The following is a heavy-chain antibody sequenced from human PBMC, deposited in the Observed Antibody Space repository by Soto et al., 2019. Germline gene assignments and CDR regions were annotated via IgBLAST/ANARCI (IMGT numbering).Heavy chain of an antibody. J-gene: IGHJ4*02. CDR1: GGSISSYY. CDR2: IYYSGST. D-gene: IGHD6-13*01. Sequence: SETLSLTCTASGGSISSYYWSWIRQPPGKGLEWIGYIYYSGSTNYNPSLKSRVTISVDTSKNQFSLKLSSVTAADTAVYYCATSRPPYSSSWYGGTYYFDYWGQGTLVTVSS. CDR3: ATSRPPYSSSWYGGTYYFDY. V-gene: IGHV4-59*01.